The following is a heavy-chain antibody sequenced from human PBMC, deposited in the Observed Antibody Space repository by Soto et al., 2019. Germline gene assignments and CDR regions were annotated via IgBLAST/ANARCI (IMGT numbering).Heavy chain of an antibody. V-gene: IGHV3-72*01. CDR3: ARGHNSFDY. Sequence: EVQLVESGGGLVQPGGSLRLSCAASGFTFSDHYMDWVRQAPGKGLEWVGRIRNKANSYRTEYAASVKGRFSISRDDSKNSLYLQMNSLKTEDTAVYYWARGHNSFDYWGQGTLVTVSS. CDR2: IRNKANSYRT. CDR1: GFTFSDHY. J-gene: IGHJ4*02.